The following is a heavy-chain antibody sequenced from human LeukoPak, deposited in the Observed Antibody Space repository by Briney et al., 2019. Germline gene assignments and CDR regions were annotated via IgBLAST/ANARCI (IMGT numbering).Heavy chain of an antibody. D-gene: IGHD6-6*01. Sequence: ASVKVSCKASGGTFSSYAISWVRQAPGQGLEWMGGIIPIFGTANYAQKFQGRVTITTDESTSTAYMELSSLRSEDTAVYYCARTPSIAARKGTGYYFDYWGQGTLVTVSS. CDR3: ARTPSIAARKGTGYYFDY. CDR1: GGTFSSYA. J-gene: IGHJ4*02. V-gene: IGHV1-69*05. CDR2: IIPIFGTA.